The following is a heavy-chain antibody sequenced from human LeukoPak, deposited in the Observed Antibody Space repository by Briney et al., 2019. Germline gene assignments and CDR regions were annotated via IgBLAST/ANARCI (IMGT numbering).Heavy chain of an antibody. Sequence: GGSLRLSCAASGFTFTTYWMHWVRQAPGKGLVWVSRINTDGSSASYADSVKGRFTISRDTAKNTLYLQMNSLRVEDTAVYYCARGDYAFDIWGQGTMVTVSS. V-gene: IGHV3-74*01. CDR1: GFTFTTYW. CDR3: ARGDYAFDI. CDR2: INTDGSSA. D-gene: IGHD2-21*01. J-gene: IGHJ3*02.